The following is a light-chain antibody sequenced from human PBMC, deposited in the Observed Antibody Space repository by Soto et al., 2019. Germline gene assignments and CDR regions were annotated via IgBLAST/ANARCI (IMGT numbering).Light chain of an antibody. CDR1: QDIHTR. CDR3: QQANSFPFT. CDR2: GAS. Sequence: DMQMTQSPSSVSASLGDRVTITCRASQDIHTRLAWYQQKPGQAPKLLIYGASHLQSGVPSRFSGSGSGTDFTLTISSLQSEDFATYYCQQANSFPFTFGPGTKVDVK. V-gene: IGKV1-12*01. J-gene: IGKJ3*01.